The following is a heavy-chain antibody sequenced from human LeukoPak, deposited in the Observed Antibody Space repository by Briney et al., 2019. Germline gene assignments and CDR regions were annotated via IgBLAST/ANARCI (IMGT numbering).Heavy chain of an antibody. D-gene: IGHD6-19*01. CDR1: GFTFSSYA. CDR3: AKPYLDGVAGIRGWFDP. V-gene: IGHV3-23*01. CDR2: ISGGGGST. J-gene: IGHJ5*02. Sequence: GGSLRLSCAASGFTFSSYAMSWVRQSPGKGLEWVSAISGGGGSTYYAYYTDSVKGRFTISRDNSKNTLYLQMNSLRAEDTAVYYCAKPYLDGVAGIRGWFDPWGQGTLVTVSS.